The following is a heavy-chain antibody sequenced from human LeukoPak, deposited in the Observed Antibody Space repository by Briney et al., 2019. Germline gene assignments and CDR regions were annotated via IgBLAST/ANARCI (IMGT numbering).Heavy chain of an antibody. J-gene: IGHJ4*02. CDR3: ARGVPSDY. CDR1: GGSFGGYY. D-gene: IGHD6-6*01. V-gene: IGHV4-34*01. CDR2: INHSGST. Sequence: SETLSLTCAVYGGSFGGYYWSWIRQPPGKGLEWIGEINHSGSTNYNPSLKSRVTMSVDTSKNQFSLKLSSVTAADTAVYYCARGVPSDYWGQGTLVTVSS.